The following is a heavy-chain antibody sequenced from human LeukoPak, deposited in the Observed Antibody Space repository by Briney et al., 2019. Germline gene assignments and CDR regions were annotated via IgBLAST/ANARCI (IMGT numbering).Heavy chain of an antibody. CDR3: ARGGPPYSSGSENWFDP. D-gene: IGHD6-13*01. CDR2: INWNGGST. V-gene: IGHV3-20*01. CDR1: GFTFDDYG. J-gene: IGHJ5*02. Sequence: PGGSLRLSCAASGFTFDDYGMSWVRQAPGKGLEWVSGINWNGGSTGYADSVKGRFTISRDNAKNSLYLQMNSLRAEDTALYHCARGGPPYSSGSENWFDPWGQGTLVTVSS.